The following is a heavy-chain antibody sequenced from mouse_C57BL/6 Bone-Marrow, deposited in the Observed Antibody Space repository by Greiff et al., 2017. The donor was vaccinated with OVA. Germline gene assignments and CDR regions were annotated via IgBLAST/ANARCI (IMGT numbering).Heavy chain of an antibody. CDR1: GFTFSDYG. D-gene: IGHD1-1*01. J-gene: IGHJ3*01. CDR3: ARRGYGSSYEFAY. V-gene: IGHV5-15*04. CDR2: ISNLAYSI. Sequence: EVQGVESGGGLVQPGGSLKLSCAASGFTFSDYGMAWVRQAPRKGPEWVAFISNLAYSIYYADTVTGRFTISRENAKNTLYLEMSSLRSEDTAMYYCARRGYGSSYEFAYWGQGTLVTVSA.